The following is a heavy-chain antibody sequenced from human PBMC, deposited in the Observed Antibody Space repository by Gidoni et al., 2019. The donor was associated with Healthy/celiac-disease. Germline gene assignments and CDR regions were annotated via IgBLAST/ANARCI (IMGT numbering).Heavy chain of an antibody. J-gene: IGHJ4*02. D-gene: IGHD3-3*01. Sequence: VQLVQSGAAVQTPGASVKVSCKASGYTFTSYGISWVRQAPGQGLEWMGWISAYNGNTNYAQKLQGRGTMTTDTSTSTAYMELRSLRSDDTAVYYGARHRFLEWVLDPHCDYWGQGTLVTVSS. V-gene: IGHV1-18*01. CDR3: ARHRFLEWVLDPHCDY. CDR2: ISAYNGNT. CDR1: GYTFTSYG.